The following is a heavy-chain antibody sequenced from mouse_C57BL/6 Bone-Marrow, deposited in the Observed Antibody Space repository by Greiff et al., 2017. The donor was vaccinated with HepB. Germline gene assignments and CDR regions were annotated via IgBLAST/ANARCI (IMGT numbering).Heavy chain of an antibody. J-gene: IGHJ4*01. D-gene: IGHD2-5*01. CDR1: GYTFTSYW. V-gene: IGHV1-50*01. CDR2: IDPSDSYT. Sequence: VQLQQPGAELVKPGASVKLSCKASGYTFTSYWMQWVKQMPGQGLEWIGEIDPSDSYTNYNQKFKGKATLTVDTSSSTAYMQLSSLTSEDSAVYYCARGYSNYEGAMDYWGQGTSVTVSS. CDR3: ARGYSNYEGAMDY.